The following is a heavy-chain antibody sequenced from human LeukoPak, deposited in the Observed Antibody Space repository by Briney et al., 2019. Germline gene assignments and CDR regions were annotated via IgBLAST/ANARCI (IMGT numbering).Heavy chain of an antibody. V-gene: IGHV3-43*02. Sequence: GGSLRLSCAASGFTFDDYAMHWVRQAPGKGLEWVSLISGDGGSTYYANSVKGRFTISRDNSKNSLYLQMNSLRSEDTALYYCAKDLRNTVTSVFDIWGQGTMVTVSS. CDR3: AKDLRNTVTSVFDI. CDR2: ISGDGGST. J-gene: IGHJ3*02. CDR1: GFTFDDYA. D-gene: IGHD4-17*01.